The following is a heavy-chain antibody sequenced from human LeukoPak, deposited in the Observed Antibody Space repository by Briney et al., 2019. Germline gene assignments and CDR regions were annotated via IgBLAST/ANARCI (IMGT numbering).Heavy chain of an antibody. Sequence: PGGSLRLSCAASGFTFSSYWMSWVRQAPGKGLEWVANIKQDGSEKYYVDSVKGRFTISRDNAKNSLYLQMNSLRAEDTAVYYCARDEGPPEYSSSFDHYYYYMDVWGKGTTVTVSS. J-gene: IGHJ6*03. D-gene: IGHD6-6*01. CDR2: IKQDGSEK. V-gene: IGHV3-7*01. CDR3: ARDEGPPEYSSSFDHYYYYMDV. CDR1: GFTFSSYW.